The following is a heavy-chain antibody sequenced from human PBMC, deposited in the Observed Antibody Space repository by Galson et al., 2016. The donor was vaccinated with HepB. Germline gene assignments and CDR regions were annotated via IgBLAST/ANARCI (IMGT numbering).Heavy chain of an antibody. CDR2: LFYTGNT. Sequence: TLSLTCTVSGGSISSENYFWGWIRQSPGRGLEWIASLFYTGNTYYNPSLKSRVSISVDRSTNQFSLTVDSVTAADTAVYYCARRNYGGRSPFDYWGQGILVTVSS. J-gene: IGHJ4*02. D-gene: IGHD4-23*01. CDR3: ARRNYGGRSPFDY. V-gene: IGHV4-39*07. CDR1: GGSISSENYF.